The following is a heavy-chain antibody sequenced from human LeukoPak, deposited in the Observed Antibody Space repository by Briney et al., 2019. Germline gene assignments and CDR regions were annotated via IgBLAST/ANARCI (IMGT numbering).Heavy chain of an antibody. J-gene: IGHJ4*02. CDR3: AKDASGGWPYYFDY. V-gene: IGHV3-33*06. CDR1: GFTFSSYG. D-gene: IGHD6-19*01. CDR2: IWYDGSNK. Sequence: GRSLRLSCAASGFTFSSYGMHWVRQAPGKGLEWVAVIWYDGSNKYYADSVKGRFTISRDNSKNTLYLQMNSLRAEDTAVYYCAKDASGGWPYYFDYWGQGTLVTVSS.